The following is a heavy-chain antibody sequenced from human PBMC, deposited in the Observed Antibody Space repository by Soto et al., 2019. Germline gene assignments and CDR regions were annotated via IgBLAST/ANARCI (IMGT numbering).Heavy chain of an antibody. V-gene: IGHV4-59*01. D-gene: IGHD6-6*01. CDR2: IYYSGST. CDR1: GGSISSYY. J-gene: IGHJ4*02. CDR3: ARDSEAAPFDY. Sequence: PSETLSLTCTVSGGSISSYYWSWIRQPPGKGLEWIGYIYYSGSTNYNPSLKSRVTISVDTSKNQFSLKLSSVTAADTAVYYCARDSEAAPFDYWGQGTLVTVSS.